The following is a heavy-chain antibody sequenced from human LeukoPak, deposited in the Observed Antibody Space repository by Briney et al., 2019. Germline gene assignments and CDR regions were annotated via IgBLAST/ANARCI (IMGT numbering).Heavy chain of an antibody. V-gene: IGHV3-53*01. CDR3: ARDRRGAFDI. CDR1: GFTVSSKY. J-gene: IGHJ3*02. CDR2: IYSGSST. Sequence: GGSLRLSCAASGFTVSSKYMSWVRQAPGKGLKWVSVIYSGSSTYYADSVKGRFTISRDNSKNTLYLQMNSLRAEDTAVYYCARDRRGAFDIWGQGTMVTVSS.